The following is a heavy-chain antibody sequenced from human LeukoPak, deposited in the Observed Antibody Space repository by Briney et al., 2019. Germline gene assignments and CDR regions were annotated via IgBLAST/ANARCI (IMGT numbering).Heavy chain of an antibody. D-gene: IGHD6-19*01. V-gene: IGHV6-1*01. CDR2: TYYRSKWYN. J-gene: IGHJ4*02. CDR3: GSGSGGWIDY. CDR1: GDSVSSNSAA. Sequence: SQTLSLTCAISGDSVSSNSAAWNWIRQSPSRGLEWLGRTYYRSKWYNGYAVSVKSRISVNPDTSKNQFSLQLNSVTPEDTAVYYCGSGSGGWIDYWGQGTLVTVSS.